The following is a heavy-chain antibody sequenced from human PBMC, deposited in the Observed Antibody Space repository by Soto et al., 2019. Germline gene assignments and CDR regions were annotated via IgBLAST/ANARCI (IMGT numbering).Heavy chain of an antibody. CDR2: TSHDGSNN. CDR3: VRDTNLVKTTDYSSNGLDV. Sequence: QVQLVESGGGVVQPGRSLRLSCAASGFTLSGYSMHWVRQAPGKGLEWVAVTSHDGSNNYYADSVKGRFTISRDNSKNTLYLQMEGLRPEDTAVYFCVRDTNLVKTTDYSSNGLDVWGEGTTVTVSS. D-gene: IGHD2-15*01. V-gene: IGHV3-30-3*01. J-gene: IGHJ6*04. CDR1: GFTLSGYS.